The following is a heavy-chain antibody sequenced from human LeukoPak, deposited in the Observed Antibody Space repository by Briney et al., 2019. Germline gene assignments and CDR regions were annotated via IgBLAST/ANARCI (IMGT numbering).Heavy chain of an antibody. V-gene: IGHV3-23*01. CDR2: ISGSCGST. CDR3: LKGGEASTFDY. D-gene: IGHD2-21*01. CDR1: GFTFSSYA. Sequence: WSLRLSCAASGFTFSSYAISWVRQAPGNGLEWVSAISGSCGSTYYAYSVKSRFTISRDNSKNTLYLPMNILRVEDTAVDFCLKGGEASTFDYWGQGTLVPVSS. J-gene: IGHJ4*02.